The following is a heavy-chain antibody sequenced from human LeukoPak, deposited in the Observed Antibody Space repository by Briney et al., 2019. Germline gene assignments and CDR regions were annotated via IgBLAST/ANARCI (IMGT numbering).Heavy chain of an antibody. CDR3: ARGSKEQQVQAGY. CDR2: IYPGDSDT. CDR1: GYSFTSYW. Sequence: GESLKISRKGSGYSFTSYWIGWVRQMPGKGLEWMGIIYPGDSDTRYSPSFQGQATISADKSISTAYLQWSSLKASDTAMYYCARGSKEQQVQAGYWGQGTLVTVSS. J-gene: IGHJ4*02. D-gene: IGHD6-13*01. V-gene: IGHV5-51*01.